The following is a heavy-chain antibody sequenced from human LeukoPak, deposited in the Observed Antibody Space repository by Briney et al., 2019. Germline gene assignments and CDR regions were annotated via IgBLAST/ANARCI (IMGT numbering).Heavy chain of an antibody. CDR3: AKDPGTSGLTDY. CDR1: GFSFRSYG. J-gene: IGHJ4*02. V-gene: IGHV3-23*01. D-gene: IGHD2-2*01. Sequence: GGSLRLSCTASGFSFRSYGMSWVRQAPGKGLEWLSAINTGESTYYAGSVKGRFTISRDNSKNTLYLQMNSLRVEDTAIYYCAKDPGTSGLTDYWGQGTLVTVSS. CDR2: INTGEST.